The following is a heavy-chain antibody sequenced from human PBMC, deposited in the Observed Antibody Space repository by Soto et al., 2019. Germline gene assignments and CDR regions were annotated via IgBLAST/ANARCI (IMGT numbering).Heavy chain of an antibody. D-gene: IGHD1-1*01. CDR1: GGSFSGYY. Sequence: SETLSLTCAVYGGSFSGYYWSWIRQPPGKGLEWIGEINHSGSTNYNPSLKSRVTISVDTSKNQFSLKLSSVTAADTAVYYCARGKPTGYYYYYMDVWGKGTTVTVSS. V-gene: IGHV4-34*01. CDR3: ARGKPTGYYYYYMDV. J-gene: IGHJ6*03. CDR2: INHSGST.